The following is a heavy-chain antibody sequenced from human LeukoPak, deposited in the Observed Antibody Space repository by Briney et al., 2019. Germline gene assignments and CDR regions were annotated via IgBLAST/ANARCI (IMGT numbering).Heavy chain of an antibody. CDR1: GGSFSGYY. CDR2: INHSGST. Sequence: PSETLSLTCAVYGGSFSGYYWSWIRQPPGKGLEWIGEINHSGSTNYNPSLKSRVTISVDTSKNQLSLKLSSVTAADTAVYYCARVASIAVADTFDYWGQGTLVTVSS. V-gene: IGHV4-34*01. D-gene: IGHD6-19*01. J-gene: IGHJ4*02. CDR3: ARVASIAVADTFDY.